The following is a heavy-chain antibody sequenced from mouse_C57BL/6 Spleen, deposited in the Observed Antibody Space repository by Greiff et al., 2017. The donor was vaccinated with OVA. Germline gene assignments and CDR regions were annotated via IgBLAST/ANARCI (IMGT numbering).Heavy chain of an antibody. V-gene: IGHV1-4*01. D-gene: IGHD2-4*01. CDR2: INPSSGYT. CDR3: ARSGDYDERYFDV. CDR1: GYTFTSYT. Sequence: QVQLQQSGAELARPGASVKMSCKASGYTFTSYTMHWVKQRPGQGLEWIGYINPSSGYTKYNQKFKDKATLTADKSSSTAYMQLSSLTSEDSAVYYCARSGDYDERYFDVWGTGTTVTVSS. J-gene: IGHJ1*03.